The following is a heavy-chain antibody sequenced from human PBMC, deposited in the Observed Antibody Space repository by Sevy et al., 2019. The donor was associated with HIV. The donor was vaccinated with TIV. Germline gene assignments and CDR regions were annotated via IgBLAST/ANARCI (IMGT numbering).Heavy chain of an antibody. CDR3: ASSYYDSSDYPYYFDY. CDR1: GYTFTSYG. Sequence: ASVKVSCKASGYTFTSYGISWVRQAPGQGLEWMGWISAYNGNTNYAQKLQGRVTMTTDTSTSTAYMELRSLRSDDTAVYYCASSYYDSSDYPYYFDYWGQGTLVTVSS. D-gene: IGHD3-22*01. J-gene: IGHJ4*02. V-gene: IGHV1-18*04. CDR2: ISAYNGNT.